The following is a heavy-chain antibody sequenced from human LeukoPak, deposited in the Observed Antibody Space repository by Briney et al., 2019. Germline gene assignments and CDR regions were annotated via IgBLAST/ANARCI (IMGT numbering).Heavy chain of an antibody. Sequence: GGSLRLSCAASGFTFSSYGMHWVRQAPGKGLEWVSYISSSGSTIYYADSVKGRFTISRDNAKNSLYLQMNSLGPEDTAVYYCARDPYSGNYGNYYYYYMDVWGKGTTVTISS. V-gene: IGHV3-48*04. CDR1: GFTFSSYG. CDR2: ISSSGSTI. D-gene: IGHD1-26*01. CDR3: ARDPYSGNYGNYYYYYMDV. J-gene: IGHJ6*03.